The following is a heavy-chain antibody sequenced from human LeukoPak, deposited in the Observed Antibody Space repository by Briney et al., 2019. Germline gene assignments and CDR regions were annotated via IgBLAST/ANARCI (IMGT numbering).Heavy chain of an antibody. CDR1: GYTFSSYA. CDR2: ISGSGGST. CDR3: AKGGPYSSVVVIDY. J-gene: IGHJ4*02. Sequence: ASVTVSCKASGYTFSSYAMSWVRQAPGKGLEWVSAISGSGGSTYYADSVKGRFTISRDNSKNTLYLQMNSLRAEDTAVYYCAKGGPYSSVVVIDYWGQGTLVTVSS. D-gene: IGHD3-22*01. V-gene: IGHV3-23*01.